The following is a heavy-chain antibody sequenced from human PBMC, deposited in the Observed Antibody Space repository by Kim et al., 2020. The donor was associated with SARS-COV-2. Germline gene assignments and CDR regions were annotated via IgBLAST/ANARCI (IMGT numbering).Heavy chain of an antibody. CDR2: INHSGST. J-gene: IGHJ4*02. D-gene: IGHD2-2*01. CDR1: GGSFSGYY. Sequence: SETLSLTCAAYGGSFSGYYWSWIRQPPGKGLEWIGEINHSGSTNYNPSLKSRVTISVDTSKNQLSLKLSSVTAADTAVYYCARGQRVSVPAARHYFDYRGQGTLVTVSS. CDR3: ARGQRVSVPAARHYFDY. V-gene: IGHV4-34*01.